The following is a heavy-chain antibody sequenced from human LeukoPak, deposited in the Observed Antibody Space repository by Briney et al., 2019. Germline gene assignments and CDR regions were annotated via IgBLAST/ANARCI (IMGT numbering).Heavy chain of an antibody. D-gene: IGHD2-2*02. Sequence: ASVKVSCKASGYTFTSYAMHWVRQAPGQRLEWMGWINAGNGDTKYSQKFQGRVTITRDTSASTAYMELSSLRSEDTAVYYCARRRPRYCSSTSCYTRDDMDVWGQGTTVTVSS. CDR2: INAGNGDT. CDR3: ARRRPRYCSSTSCYTRDDMDV. J-gene: IGHJ6*02. CDR1: GYTFTSYA. V-gene: IGHV1-3*01.